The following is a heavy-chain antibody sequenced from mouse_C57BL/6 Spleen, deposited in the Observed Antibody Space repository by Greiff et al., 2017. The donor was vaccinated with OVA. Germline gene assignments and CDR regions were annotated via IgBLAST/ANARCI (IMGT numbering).Heavy chain of an antibody. D-gene: IGHD1-1*01. Sequence: EVKLMESGGGLVTPGGSLKLSCAASGFTFSDYGMHWVRQAPEKGLEWVAYISSGSSTIYYADTVKGRFTISRDNAKNTLFLQMTSLRSEDTAMYYCARPSSPYYAMDYWGQGTSVTVSS. V-gene: IGHV5-17*01. J-gene: IGHJ4*01. CDR2: ISSGSSTI. CDR3: ARPSSPYYAMDY. CDR1: GFTFSDYG.